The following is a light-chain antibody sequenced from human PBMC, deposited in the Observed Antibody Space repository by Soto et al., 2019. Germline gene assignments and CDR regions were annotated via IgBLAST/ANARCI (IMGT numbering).Light chain of an antibody. Sequence: QSVLTQPASVSGSPGQSITISCTGTTSDVGIYNYVSWYQQHPGKAPKLMIYEVSNRPSGVSDRFSGSKSGNTASLTISGLQAEDEAHYYCSSYTSSRTDVFGTGTKLTVL. CDR3: SSYTSSRTDV. V-gene: IGLV2-14*01. J-gene: IGLJ1*01. CDR1: TSDVGIYNY. CDR2: EVS.